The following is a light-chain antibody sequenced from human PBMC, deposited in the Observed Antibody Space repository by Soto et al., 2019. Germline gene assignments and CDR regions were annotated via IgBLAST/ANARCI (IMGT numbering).Light chain of an antibody. J-gene: IGKJ1*01. Sequence: EIVLTQSPATLSLSPGEGATPSCRASQSVSSYLAWYQQKPGQAPRLLIYDASNRATGIPARFSGSGSGTDFTLIISSLEPEDFAVYYCQQRSNWPVTFGLGTKVDIK. CDR3: QQRSNWPVT. V-gene: IGKV3-11*01. CDR2: DAS. CDR1: QSVSSY.